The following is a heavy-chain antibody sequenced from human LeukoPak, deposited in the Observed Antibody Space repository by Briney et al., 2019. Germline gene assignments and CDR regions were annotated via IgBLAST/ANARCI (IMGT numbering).Heavy chain of an antibody. CDR1: GFTFSSYW. Sequence: PGGSLRLSCAASGFTFSSYWMSWVRQAPGKGLEWVANIKQDGSEKYYVDSVKGRFTISRDNAKNSLYLQMNSLRAEDTAVYYCARALGHPGVGYYFDYWGQGTLVTVSS. J-gene: IGHJ4*02. D-gene: IGHD1-26*01. V-gene: IGHV3-7*04. CDR2: IKQDGSEK. CDR3: ARALGHPGVGYYFDY.